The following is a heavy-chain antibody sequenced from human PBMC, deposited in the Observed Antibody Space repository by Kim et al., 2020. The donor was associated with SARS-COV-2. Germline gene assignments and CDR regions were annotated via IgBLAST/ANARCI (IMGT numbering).Heavy chain of an antibody. D-gene: IGHD2-15*01. Sequence: GGSLRLSCAASGFTFSSYSMNWVRQGPGKGLEWVSSISSSSYIYYADSVKGRFTISRDNAKNSLYLQMNSLRAEDTAVYYCARDIPYVASGYGMDVWGQGTTVTVSS. CDR2: ISSSSYI. V-gene: IGHV3-21*01. CDR1: GFTFSSYS. CDR3: ARDIPYVASGYGMDV. J-gene: IGHJ6*02.